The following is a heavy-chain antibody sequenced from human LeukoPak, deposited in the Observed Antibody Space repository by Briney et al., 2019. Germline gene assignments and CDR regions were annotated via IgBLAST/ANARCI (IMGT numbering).Heavy chain of an antibody. D-gene: IGHD4-23*01. CDR2: INHSGST. CDR1: GGSFSGYY. J-gene: IGHJ5*02. CDR3: AREAGGTVVKSPRFDP. V-gene: IGHV4-34*01. Sequence: SETLSLTCAVYGGSFSGYYWSWIRQPPGKGLEWIGEINHSGSTNYNPSLKSRVTISVDTSKNQFSLKLSSVTAAGTAVYYCAREAGGTVVKSPRFDPWGQGTLVTVSS.